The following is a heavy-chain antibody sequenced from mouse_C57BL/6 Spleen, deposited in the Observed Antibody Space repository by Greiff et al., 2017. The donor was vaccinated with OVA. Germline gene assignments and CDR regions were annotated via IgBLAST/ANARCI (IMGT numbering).Heavy chain of an antibody. CDR1: GFTFSSYA. J-gene: IGHJ3*01. CDR2: ISDGGSYT. D-gene: IGHD1-1*01. V-gene: IGHV5-4*01. Sequence: EVHLVESGGGLVKPGGSLKLSCAASGFTFSSYAMSWVRQTPEKRLEWVATISDGGSYTYYPDNVKGRFTISRDNAKNNLYLQMSHLKSEDTAMYYCARAYYGSLAYWGQGTLVTVSA. CDR3: ARAYYGSLAY.